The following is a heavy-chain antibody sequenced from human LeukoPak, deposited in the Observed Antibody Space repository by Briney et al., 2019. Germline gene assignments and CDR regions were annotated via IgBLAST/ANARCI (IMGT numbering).Heavy chain of an antibody. CDR2: IYSGGST. CDR3: AKEMSSSNIDH. Sequence: SGGSLRLSCVVSGFSVSSNYMSWVRQAPGKGLEWVSVIYSGGSTYYADSVKGRSTISRDNSKNTLYLQMNSLRAEDTAVYYCAKEMSSSNIDHCGQGTLVTVSS. CDR1: GFSVSSNY. D-gene: IGHD2-2*01. J-gene: IGHJ4*02. V-gene: IGHV3-66*01.